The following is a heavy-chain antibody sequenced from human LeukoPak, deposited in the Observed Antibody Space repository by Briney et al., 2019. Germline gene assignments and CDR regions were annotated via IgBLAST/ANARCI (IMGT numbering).Heavy chain of an antibody. V-gene: IGHV4-39*01. CDR3: ARQTSGSPSLDY. D-gene: IGHD6-13*01. J-gene: IGHJ4*02. Sequence: SETLSLTCTVSGGSISSSSYYWGWIRQPPGKGLEWIGSIYYSGSTYYNPSLKSRVTISVDTSKNQFSLKLSSVTAADTAVYYCARQTSGSPSLDYWGQGTLVTVSS. CDR2: IYYSGST. CDR1: GGSISSSSYY.